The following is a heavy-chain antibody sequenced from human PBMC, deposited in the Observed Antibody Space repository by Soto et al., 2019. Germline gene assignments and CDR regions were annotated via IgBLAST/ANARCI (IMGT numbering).Heavy chain of an antibody. Sequence: EVQLVDSGGDLVQPGGSLRLSCAASGFTFSHYWMTWVRQAPGKGLEWVANINQDGSVKTYLDSMKGRLTISRDNAQDSLYLQMDSLRAEDTAVYYCVRDPGYGALDYWGQGTLVTVSA. CDR1: GFTFSHYW. CDR3: VRDPGYGALDY. CDR2: INQDGSVK. V-gene: IGHV3-7*01. D-gene: IGHD4-17*01. J-gene: IGHJ4*02.